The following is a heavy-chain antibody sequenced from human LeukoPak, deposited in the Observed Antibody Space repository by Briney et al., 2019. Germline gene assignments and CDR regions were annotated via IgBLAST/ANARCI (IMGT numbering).Heavy chain of an antibody. CDR2: ISDMGSI. V-gene: IGHV4-59*08. D-gene: IGHD2/OR15-2a*01. J-gene: IGHJ4*02. CDR3: AGHHPRNTVDF. CDR1: GGSISSYY. Sequence: SETLSLTCTVSGGSISSYYWSWIRQPPGKGLEWIAYISDMGSINYNPSLKSRVTISLDTSKNQFSLKLSSVTAADTAVYYCAGHHPRNTVDFWGQGTLVTVYS.